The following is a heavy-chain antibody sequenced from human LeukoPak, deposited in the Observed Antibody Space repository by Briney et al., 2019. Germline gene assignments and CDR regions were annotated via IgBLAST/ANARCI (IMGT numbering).Heavy chain of an antibody. D-gene: IGHD6-19*01. Sequence: SETLSLTCTVSGGSISSGSYYWSWIRQPAGKGLEWIGRIYTSGSTNYNPSLKSRVTISVDTSKNQFSLKLSSVTAADTAVYYCAAHSSGWYGFGYWGQGTLVAVSS. V-gene: IGHV4-61*02. CDR3: AAHSSGWYGFGY. CDR1: GGSISSGSYY. CDR2: IYTSGST. J-gene: IGHJ4*02.